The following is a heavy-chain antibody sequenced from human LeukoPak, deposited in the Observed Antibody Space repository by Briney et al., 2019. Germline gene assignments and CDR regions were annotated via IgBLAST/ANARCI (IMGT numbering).Heavy chain of an antibody. CDR2: ISGSGGGT. D-gene: IGHD5-12*01. J-gene: IGHJ4*02. CDR3: AKEGYDVNHFDY. Sequence: GGSLRLSCAASGFTSSSYAMSWVRQAPGKGLEWVSAISGSGGGTYYADSVKGRVTISRDNSKNTLYLQMNSLRAEDTAVYYCAKEGYDVNHFDYWGQGTLVTVSS. V-gene: IGHV3-23*01. CDR1: GFTSSSYA.